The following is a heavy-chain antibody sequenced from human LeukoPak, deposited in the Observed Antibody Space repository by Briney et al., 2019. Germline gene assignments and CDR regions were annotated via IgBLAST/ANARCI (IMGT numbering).Heavy chain of an antibody. V-gene: IGHV3-74*01. CDR3: ARGGDNPFDY. CDR2: SNSDGSST. J-gene: IGHJ4*02. CDR1: GFTFSSYW. Sequence: PGESLRLSCAASGFTFSSYWMHWVRQAPGKGLVWVSRSNSDGSSTNYADSVKGRFTISRDNAKNTLYLQMNSLRAEDTAVYYCARGGDNPFDYWGQGTLVTVSS. D-gene: IGHD2-21*02.